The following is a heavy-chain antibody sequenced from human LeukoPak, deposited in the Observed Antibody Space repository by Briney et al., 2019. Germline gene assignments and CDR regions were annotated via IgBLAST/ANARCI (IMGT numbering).Heavy chain of an antibody. D-gene: IGHD3-3*01. J-gene: IGHJ4*02. V-gene: IGHV3-21*01. CDR1: GFTFSSYS. CDR3: AKTMIWRGFYNFDY. Sequence: GGSLRLSCAASGFTFSSYSMNWVRQAPGKGLEWVSSISSSSSYIYYADSVKGRFTISRDSAKNSLYLQMNSLRAEHTAVYYCAKTMIWRGFYNFDYWGQGTLVTVSS. CDR2: ISSSSSYI.